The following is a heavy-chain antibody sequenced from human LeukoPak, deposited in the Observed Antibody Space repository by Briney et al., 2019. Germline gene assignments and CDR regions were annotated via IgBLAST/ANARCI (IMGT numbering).Heavy chain of an antibody. CDR1: GFTFDDYA. V-gene: IGHV3-43*02. J-gene: IGHJ4*02. D-gene: IGHD6-13*01. CDR3: AKGRSSWYYFDY. Sequence: PGGSLRLPCAASGFTFDDYAMHWVRQAPGKGLEWVSLISGDGGSTYYADSVKGQFTISRDNSKNSLYLQMNSLRTEDTALYYCAKGRSSWYYFDYWGQGTLVTVSS. CDR2: ISGDGGST.